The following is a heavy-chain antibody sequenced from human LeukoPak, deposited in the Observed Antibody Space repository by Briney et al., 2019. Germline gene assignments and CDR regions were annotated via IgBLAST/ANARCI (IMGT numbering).Heavy chain of an antibody. D-gene: IGHD6-19*01. CDR2: ISGSGGST. Sequence: GGSLRLSCAASEFTFSSFSMNWVRQAPGKGLEWVSAISGSGGSTYYADSVKGRFTISRDNSKNTLYLQMNSLRAEDTAVYYCAKGLSGWSPFDPWGQGTLVTVSS. V-gene: IGHV3-23*01. J-gene: IGHJ5*02. CDR1: EFTFSSFS. CDR3: AKGLSGWSPFDP.